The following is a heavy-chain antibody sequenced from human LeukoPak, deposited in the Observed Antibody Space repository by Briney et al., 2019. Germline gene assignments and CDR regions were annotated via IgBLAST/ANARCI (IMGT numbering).Heavy chain of an antibody. J-gene: IGHJ5*02. D-gene: IGHD6-19*01. CDR3: ARCANSSGWHRFDP. Sequence: PSETLSLTCTVSGGSFSSYYWTWIRQPPGKGLEWIGYVFSSGSSNYNPSLNSRVTISVDLSKNQFSLKLRSVTAADTAVYYCARCANSSGWHRFDPWGQGNLVTVSA. CDR2: VFSSGSS. V-gene: IGHV4-59*08. CDR1: GGSFSSYY.